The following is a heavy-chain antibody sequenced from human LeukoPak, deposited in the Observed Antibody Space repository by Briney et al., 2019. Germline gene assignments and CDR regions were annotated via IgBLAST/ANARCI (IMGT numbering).Heavy chain of an antibody. CDR2: MSYSGST. V-gene: IGHV4-39*01. D-gene: IGHD3-10*01. CDR3: ARFYTTSQYGSGYMDV. J-gene: IGHJ6*03. Sequence: SQTLSLTCTVSGGSISSSSYYWGWIRQPPGKGLEWIGSMSYSGSTYYNPSLKSRVTIAVDTSKTQFSLKLSSVTAADTAVYYCARFYTTSQYGSGYMDVWGKGTTVTVSS. CDR1: GGSISSSSYY.